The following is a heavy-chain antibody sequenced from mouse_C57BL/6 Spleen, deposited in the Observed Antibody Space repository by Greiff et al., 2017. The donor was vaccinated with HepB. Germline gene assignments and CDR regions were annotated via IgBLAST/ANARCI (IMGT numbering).Heavy chain of an antibody. D-gene: IGHD2-4*01. J-gene: IGHJ3*01. Sequence: QVQLKESGPGLVQPSQSLSITCTVSGFSLTSYGVHWVRQSPGKGLEWLGVIWSGGSTDYNAAFISRLSISKDNSKSQVFFKMNSLQADDTAIYYCARNNDYDWEPAWFAYWGQGTLVTVSA. CDR3: ARNNDYDWEPAWFAY. V-gene: IGHV2-2*01. CDR1: GFSLTSYG. CDR2: IWSGGST.